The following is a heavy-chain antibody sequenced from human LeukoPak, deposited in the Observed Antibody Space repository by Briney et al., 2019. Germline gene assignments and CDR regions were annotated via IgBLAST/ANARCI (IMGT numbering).Heavy chain of an antibody. CDR1: GYSFTSYW. J-gene: IGHJ3*02. D-gene: IGHD3-10*01. V-gene: IGHV5-51*01. Sequence: GESLKISCKASGYSFTSYWIGWVRQMPGKGLEWMGIIYPGDSDIRYSPSFQGQVTISADKSISTAYLQWSSLKASDTAMYYCARSMVRGGSDAFDIWGQGTMVIVSS. CDR2: IYPGDSDI. CDR3: ARSMVRGGSDAFDI.